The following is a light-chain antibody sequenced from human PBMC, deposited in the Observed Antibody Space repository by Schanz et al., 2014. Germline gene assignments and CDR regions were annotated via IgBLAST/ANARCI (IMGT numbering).Light chain of an antibody. Sequence: DIVMTQSPLSLSVTPGEPASISCRSSHSLLHSNGFTYLDWYLHKPGQSPQLLIYLAFNRASGVPDRFSGSGSGTDFTLKISRVEAEDVGVYYCMQGVQLPPFTFGPGTKVEIK. CDR3: MQGVQLPPFT. J-gene: IGKJ3*01. V-gene: IGKV2-28*01. CDR1: HSLLHSNGFTY. CDR2: LAF.